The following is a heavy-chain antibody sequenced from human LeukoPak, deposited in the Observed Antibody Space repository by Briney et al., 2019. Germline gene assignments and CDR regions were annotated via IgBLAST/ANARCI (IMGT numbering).Heavy chain of an antibody. Sequence: GGSLRLSCAASGFTFSSYAMSWVRQAPGKGLEWVSAISGSGGSTYYADSVKGRFTISRDNSKNTLYLQMNSLRAEDTALYYCAKLYFVTVMVPDYWGQGTLVTVSS. CDR3: AKLYFVTVMVPDY. CDR1: GFTFSSYA. D-gene: IGHD5-18*01. V-gene: IGHV3-23*01. CDR2: ISGSGGST. J-gene: IGHJ4*02.